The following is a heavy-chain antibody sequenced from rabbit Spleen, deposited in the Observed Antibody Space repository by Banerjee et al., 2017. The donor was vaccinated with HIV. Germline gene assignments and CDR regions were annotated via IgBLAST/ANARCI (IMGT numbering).Heavy chain of an antibody. CDR3: ARFYAGYGDFGYAAM. CDR2: IYAGSSGST. Sequence: QSLEESGGDLVKPGASLTLTCTASGFSFSSSDYMCWVRQAPGKGLEWIACIYAGSSGSTYYASWAKGRFTISKTSSTTVTLQMTNLTVADTATYFCARFYAGYGDFGYAAMWGPGTLVTVS. CDR1: GFSFSSSDY. V-gene: IGHV1S40*01. J-gene: IGHJ4*01. D-gene: IGHD7-1*01.